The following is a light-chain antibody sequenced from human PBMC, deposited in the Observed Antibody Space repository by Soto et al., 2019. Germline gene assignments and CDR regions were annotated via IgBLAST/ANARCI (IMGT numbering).Light chain of an antibody. J-gene: IGLJ1*01. V-gene: IGLV3-21*02. CDR1: NIETKS. CDR2: DDR. CDR3: QVWDGSSYHYV. Sequence: SYELTQPPSLSVAPGQTATVTCGGNNIETKSVHWYQQKPGQAPVVLVYDDRDRPSGIPERFSGSNSVNTATLTISRVEGGDEADYYCQVWDGSSYHYVFGGGTKLTVL.